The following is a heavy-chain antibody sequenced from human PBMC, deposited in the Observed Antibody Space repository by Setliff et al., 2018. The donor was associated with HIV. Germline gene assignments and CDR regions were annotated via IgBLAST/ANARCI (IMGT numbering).Heavy chain of an antibody. CDR2: IYYNGNA. Sequence: PSETLSLTCAASGGSMRSSGYSWTWIRQAPGKGLEWVGYIYYNGNAYYNPSLKSRVTISVDRSKNQFSLKLSSVTAADTAVYYCARRGDFFYYAMDVWGQGTTVTVSS. V-gene: IGHV4-30-2*01. J-gene: IGHJ6*02. CDR1: GGSMRSSGYS. CDR3: ARRGDFFYYAMDV.